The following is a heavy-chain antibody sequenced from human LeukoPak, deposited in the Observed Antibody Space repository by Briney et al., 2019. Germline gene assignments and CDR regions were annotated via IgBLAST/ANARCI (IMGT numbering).Heavy chain of an antibody. Sequence: GGSLRLSCAAPGFTFSDHYMNWVRQAPGKGLEWVSSISSSSSYIYYADSVKGRFTISRDNAKNSLYLQMNSLRAEDTAVYYCARDPGAVADYWGQGTLVTVSS. CDR1: GFTFSDHY. D-gene: IGHD6-19*01. V-gene: IGHV3-21*04. CDR2: ISSSSSYI. CDR3: ARDPGAVADY. J-gene: IGHJ4*02.